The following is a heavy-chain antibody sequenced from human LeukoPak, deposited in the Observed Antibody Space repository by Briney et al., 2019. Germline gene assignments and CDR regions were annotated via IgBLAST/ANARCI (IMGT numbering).Heavy chain of an antibody. J-gene: IGHJ4*02. CDR3: ARSGFEGSGWSLDY. V-gene: IGHV4-34*01. CDR2: INHSGST. D-gene: IGHD6-19*01. Sequence: PSETLSLTCAAYVGSFSGYHWSRIRQPPGKGLEWIGEINHSGSTNYNPSLKSRVTISLDTSKNQFSLKLSSVTTADTAVYYCARSGFEGSGWSLDYLGRGTLVTVSS. CDR1: VGSFSGYH.